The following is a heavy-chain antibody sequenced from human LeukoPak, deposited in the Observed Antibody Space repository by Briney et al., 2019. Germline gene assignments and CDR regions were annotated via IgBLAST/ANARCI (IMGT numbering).Heavy chain of an antibody. D-gene: IGHD4-17*01. CDR3: ARGGYGDYEYYFYYMDV. CDR1: GGSISSYY. V-gene: IGHV4-59*01. Sequence: PSETLSLTCTVSGGSISSYYWSWIRQPPGKGLEWIGYIYYSGSTNYNPSLKSRVTISVDTSKNQFSLKLSSVTAADTAVYYCARGGYGDYEYYFYYMDVWGKGTTVTVSS. J-gene: IGHJ6*03. CDR2: IYYSGST.